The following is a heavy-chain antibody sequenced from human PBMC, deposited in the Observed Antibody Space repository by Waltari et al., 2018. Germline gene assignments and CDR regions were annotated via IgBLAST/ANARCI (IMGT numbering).Heavy chain of an antibody. Sequence: QVQLQESGPGLVKPSETLSLTCTVSGGSISSHYWSWIRRPPGKGLVWLGYINYSGSTNYHPSLKSRVTIAVDTSKNQFSRKRSSVTAADTAVYYCARAGANQNWYFDLWGRGTLVTVSS. CDR2: INYSGST. CDR1: GGSISSHY. CDR3: ARAGANQNWYFDL. V-gene: IGHV4-59*11. J-gene: IGHJ2*01. D-gene: IGHD7-27*01.